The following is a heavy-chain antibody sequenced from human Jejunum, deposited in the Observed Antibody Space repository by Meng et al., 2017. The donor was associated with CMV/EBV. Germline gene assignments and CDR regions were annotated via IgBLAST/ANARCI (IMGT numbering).Heavy chain of an antibody. CDR1: SGSISNYY. CDR2: IYTSGGT. V-gene: IGHV4-4*07. D-gene: IGHD3-9*01. CDR3: ASDILTGSGY. J-gene: IGHJ4*02. Sequence: QGAGPGLGKPSEPLFLICTVSSGSISNYYWSWIRQPAGKGLEWIGRIYTSGGTNYNPSLKSRVTMSVDTSKNQVSLKLTSVTAADTAVYYCASDILTGSGYWGQGNLVTVSS.